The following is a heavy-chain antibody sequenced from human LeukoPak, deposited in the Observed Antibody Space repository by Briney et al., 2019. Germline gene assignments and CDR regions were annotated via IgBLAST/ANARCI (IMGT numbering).Heavy chain of an antibody. CDR3: ARSSFTSGYYYHMDV. V-gene: IGHV4-38-2*01. Sequence: SETLSLTCDVSAYSITSGYYWGWIRQPPGKGLEWIGGIYHSGTTYYNPSLKTRVTISQDTSKNQFSLKLRSVTDADTAVYYCARSSFTSGYYYHMDVWGKGTTVTVSS. CDR1: AYSITSGYY. J-gene: IGHJ6*03. D-gene: IGHD3-22*01. CDR2: IYHSGTT.